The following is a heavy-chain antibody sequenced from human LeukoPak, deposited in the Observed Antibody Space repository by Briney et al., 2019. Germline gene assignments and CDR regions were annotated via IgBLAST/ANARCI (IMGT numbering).Heavy chain of an antibody. Sequence: GGSLRLSCSASGFIFSNYDMHWVRQAPGKGLEYVPAINNNGGRTYYADSVKGRFTVSRDNPKNTLYLQMSSLRAEDTAVYYCVKMYDGYWGQGTLVTVSS. D-gene: IGHD3-3*01. CDR2: INNNGGRT. V-gene: IGHV3-64D*06. CDR1: GFIFSNYD. J-gene: IGHJ4*02. CDR3: VKMYDGY.